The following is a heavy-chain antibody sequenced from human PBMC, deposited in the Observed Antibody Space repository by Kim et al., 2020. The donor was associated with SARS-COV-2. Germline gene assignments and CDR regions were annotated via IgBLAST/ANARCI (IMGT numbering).Heavy chain of an antibody. V-gene: IGHV1-3*01. D-gene: IGHD3-22*01. CDR1: GYTFTSYA. CDR2: INAGNGNT. CDR3: ARGGGDSSGYYLSRGDWFDP. Sequence: ASVKVSCKASGYTFTSYAMHWVRQAPGQRLEWMGWINAGNGNTKYSQKFQGRVTITRDTSASTAYMELSSLRSEDTAVYYCARGGGDSSGYYLSRGDWFDPWGQGTLVTVSS. J-gene: IGHJ5*02.